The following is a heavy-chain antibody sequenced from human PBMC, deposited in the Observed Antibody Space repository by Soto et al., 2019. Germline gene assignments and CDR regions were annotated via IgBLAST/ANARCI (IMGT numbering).Heavy chain of an antibody. J-gene: IGHJ6*02. CDR2: INHSGST. CDR3: ARGYSGSVDTAMDNYYYYGMDV. CDR1: GGSFSAYY. D-gene: IGHD5-18*01. V-gene: IGHV4-34*01. Sequence: QVQLQQWGAGLLKPSETLSLTCAVYGGSFSAYYWSWIRQPPGKGLGWIGEINHSGSTNYNPSLKSRVTISVDTSKNQFSLKLSSVTAADTAVYYCARGYSGSVDTAMDNYYYYGMDVWGQGTTVTVSS.